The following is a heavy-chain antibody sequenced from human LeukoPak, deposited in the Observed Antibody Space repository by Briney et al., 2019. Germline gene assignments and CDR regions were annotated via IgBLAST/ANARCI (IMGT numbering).Heavy chain of an antibody. Sequence: GGSLRLSCAASGFTFSSYSMNWVRQAPGKGLEWVSSISSSSSYIYYADSVKGRFTISRDNARNTVYLQMNSLRAEDTAVYYCAKGYSYGYSWDYWGQGVLVTVSS. CDR3: AKGYSYGYSWDY. J-gene: IGHJ4*02. CDR1: GFTFSSYS. D-gene: IGHD5-18*01. CDR2: ISSSSSYI. V-gene: IGHV3-21*01.